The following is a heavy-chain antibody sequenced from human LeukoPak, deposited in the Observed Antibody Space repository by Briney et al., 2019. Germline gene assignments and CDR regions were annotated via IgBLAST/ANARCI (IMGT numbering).Heavy chain of an antibody. CDR1: GFTFSSYW. J-gene: IGHJ4*02. Sequence: GGSLRLSCAASGFTFSSYWMHWVRQVPGKGLVWVARINPGGSSITYADSVKGRFTISRDNAKNTLYLQMNSLRGEDSAVYYCAKDLSSSWQIDYWGQGTLVTVSS. CDR3: AKDLSSSWQIDY. CDR2: INPGGSSI. V-gene: IGHV3-74*01. D-gene: IGHD6-13*01.